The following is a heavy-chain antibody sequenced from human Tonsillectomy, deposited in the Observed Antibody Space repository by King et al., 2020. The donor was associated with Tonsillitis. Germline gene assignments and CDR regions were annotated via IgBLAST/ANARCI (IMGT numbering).Heavy chain of an antibody. CDR2: IDYSGST. J-gene: IGHJ5*02. Sequence: VQLQESGPGLVKPSETLSLTCIVSGGSISRYYWSWIRQSPGKGLEWIVYIDYSGSTNYNPSLKSRVTISVDTSKNQFSLKVSSVTAADTAVYYCARDFGDFWSGNWFDPWGQGTLVTVSS. CDR1: GGSISRYY. D-gene: IGHD3-3*01. V-gene: IGHV4-59*01. CDR3: ARDFGDFWSGNWFDP.